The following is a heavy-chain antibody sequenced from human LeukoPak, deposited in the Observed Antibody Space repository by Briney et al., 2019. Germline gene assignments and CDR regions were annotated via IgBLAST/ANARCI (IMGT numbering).Heavy chain of an antibody. CDR3: ANTRDYGDPFDFDY. CDR1: GFTFSSYA. D-gene: IGHD4-17*01. CDR2: ISGSGGST. Sequence: GGSLRLSCAASGFTFSSYAMSWVRKVQGKGLEWVSAISGSGGSTYYADSVKGRFTISRDNSKNTLYLQMNSLRAEDTAVYYCANTRDYGDPFDFDYWGQGTLVTVSS. V-gene: IGHV3-23*01. J-gene: IGHJ4*02.